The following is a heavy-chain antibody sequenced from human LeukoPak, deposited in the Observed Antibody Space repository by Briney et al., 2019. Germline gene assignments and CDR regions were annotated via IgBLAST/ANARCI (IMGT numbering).Heavy chain of an antibody. J-gene: IGHJ6*02. CDR2: IYYSGST. CDR1: GGSISSYY. Sequence: KPSETLSLTCTVSGGSISSYYWSWIRQPPGKGLEWIGYIYYSGSTNYNPSLKSRVTISVDTSKNQLSLKLSSVTAADTAVYYCARWVRYGDYRYYYGMDVWGQGTTVTVSS. CDR3: ARWVRYGDYRYYYGMDV. V-gene: IGHV4-59*08. D-gene: IGHD4-17*01.